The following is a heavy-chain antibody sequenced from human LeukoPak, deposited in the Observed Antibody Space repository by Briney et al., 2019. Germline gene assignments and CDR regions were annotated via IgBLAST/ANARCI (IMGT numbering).Heavy chain of an antibody. D-gene: IGHD1-1*01. Sequence: GASVKVSCKASGYTFTGYYMHWVRQAPGQGLEWMGWINPNSGGTNYAQKFQGWVTMTRDTSISTAYMELSRLRSDDTAVYYCARCKLERPNWFDPWGQGTLVTVSS. CDR2: INPNSGGT. CDR1: GYTFTGYY. V-gene: IGHV1-2*04. J-gene: IGHJ5*02. CDR3: ARCKLERPNWFDP.